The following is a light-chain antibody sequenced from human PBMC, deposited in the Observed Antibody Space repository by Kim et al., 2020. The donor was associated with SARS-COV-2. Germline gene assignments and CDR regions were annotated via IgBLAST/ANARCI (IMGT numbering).Light chain of an antibody. V-gene: IGKV1-5*03. CDR3: QHYSRFPYT. Sequence: DIQMTQSPSTLSASVGDRVTITYRASENIGTWLAWYQQKPGRAPRLLIYLASTLESGVPSRFSGTGSGTEFSLTISSLQPDDFATYYCQHYSRFPYTFGQGTKLEI. CDR1: ENIGTW. CDR2: LAS. J-gene: IGKJ2*01.